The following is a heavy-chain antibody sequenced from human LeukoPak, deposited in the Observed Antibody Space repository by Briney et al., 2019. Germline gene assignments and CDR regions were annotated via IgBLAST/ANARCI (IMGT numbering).Heavy chain of an antibody. D-gene: IGHD3-22*01. CDR2: ISSSGGST. Sequence: GGSLRLSCAASGFTFSNYAMSWVRQAPGKGLDWVSTISSSGGSTYYADSVKGRFTISRDNSKNTLYLQMNSLRAEDTAVYYCAKDTGGGITMIVVVTFGPYYFDYWGQGTLVTVSS. CDR3: AKDTGGGITMIVVVTFGPYYFDY. V-gene: IGHV3-23*01. J-gene: IGHJ4*02. CDR1: GFTFSNYA.